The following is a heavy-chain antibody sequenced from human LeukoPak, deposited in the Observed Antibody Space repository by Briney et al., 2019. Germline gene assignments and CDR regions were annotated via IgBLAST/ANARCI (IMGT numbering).Heavy chain of an antibody. CDR3: ARDTGSSSWYTFDY. Sequence: SETLSLTCTVSGGSISSSSYYWGWIRQPPGKGLEWIGSIYYSGSTYYNPSLKSRVTISVDTSKNQFSLKLSSVTAADTAVYYCARDTGSSSWYTFDYWGQGTLVTVSS. CDR2: IYYSGST. J-gene: IGHJ4*02. V-gene: IGHV4-39*07. D-gene: IGHD6-13*01. CDR1: GGSISSSSYY.